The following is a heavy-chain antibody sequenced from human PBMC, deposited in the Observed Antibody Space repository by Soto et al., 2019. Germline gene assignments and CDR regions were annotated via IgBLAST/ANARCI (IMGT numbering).Heavy chain of an antibody. Sequence: ASVKVSCKASGGTFSCYSICWVRQAPGQGLEWMGRIIPILGIENYAQKFQGRVTITADNSTSTAYMELSSLRSEDTAVYYCTRNLKGTMVFDYWGQGTLVTVSS. V-gene: IGHV1-69*02. D-gene: IGHD3-10*01. CDR3: TRNLKGTMVFDY. CDR2: IIPILGIE. CDR1: GGTFSCYS. J-gene: IGHJ4*02.